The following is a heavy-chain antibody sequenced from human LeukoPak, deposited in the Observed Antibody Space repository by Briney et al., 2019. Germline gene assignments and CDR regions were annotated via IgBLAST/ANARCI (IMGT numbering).Heavy chain of an antibody. CDR3: ARGGVVGATSFDY. CDR1: GFTFSSYG. D-gene: IGHD1-26*01. Sequence: GGSLRLSCAASGFTFSSYGMHWVRQAPGKGLVWVSRINSDGSSTSYADSVKGRFTISRDNAKNTLYLQMNSLRAEDTAVYYCARGGVVGATSFDYWGQGTLVTVSS. CDR2: INSDGSST. J-gene: IGHJ4*02. V-gene: IGHV3-74*01.